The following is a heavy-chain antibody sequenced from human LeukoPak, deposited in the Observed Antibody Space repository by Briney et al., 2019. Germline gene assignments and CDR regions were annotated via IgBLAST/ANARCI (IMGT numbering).Heavy chain of an antibody. D-gene: IGHD3-22*01. V-gene: IGHV4-59*01. CDR2: INYSGRT. CDR3: ARDTHYYDNGDFIDAFDI. CDR1: GGSISTYY. J-gene: IGHJ3*02. Sequence: SETLSLTCTVSGGSISTYYWSWVRQPPGKGLEWIGYINYSGRTNANSSLKSRVAISVDTSKNQFSLRLSSVTAADTAVYYCARDTHYYDNGDFIDAFDIWGRGTMVTVSS.